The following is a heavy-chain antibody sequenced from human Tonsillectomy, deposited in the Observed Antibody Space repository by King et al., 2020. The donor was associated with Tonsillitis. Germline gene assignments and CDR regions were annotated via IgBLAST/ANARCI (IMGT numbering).Heavy chain of an antibody. CDR3: ASVDGYGSGSYYFYY. J-gene: IGHJ4*02. CDR1: GFSFTSYW. Sequence: VQLVQSGAEVKKPGESLRISCKGSGFSFTSYWISWVRQKPGKGLEWMGRIDPSDAYTKYSPSFQGHVTISADKSISTAYLQWSSLKASDTAIYYCASVDGYGSGSYYFYYWGQGPLVTVSS. D-gene: IGHD3-10*01. CDR2: IDPSDAYT. V-gene: IGHV5-10-1*03.